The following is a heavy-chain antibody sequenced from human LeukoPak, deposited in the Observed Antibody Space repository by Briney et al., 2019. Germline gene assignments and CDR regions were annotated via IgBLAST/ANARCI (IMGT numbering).Heavy chain of an antibody. J-gene: IGHJ6*02. V-gene: IGHV3-48*01. CDR1: GFTFSYYN. Sequence: GGSLRLSCAASGFTFSYYNMNWVRQAPGKGLEWVSYISSSSSIIYYADSVKGRFTISRDNAKNSLYLQMNSLRAEDTAVYYCARDLTSSGYSSGSYYSYYGMDVWGQGTTVTVSS. CDR2: ISSSSSII. CDR3: ARDLTSSGYSSGSYYSYYGMDV. D-gene: IGHD6-19*01.